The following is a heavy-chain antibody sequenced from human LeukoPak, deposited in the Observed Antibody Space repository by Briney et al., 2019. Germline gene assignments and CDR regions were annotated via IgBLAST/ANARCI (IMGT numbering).Heavy chain of an antibody. D-gene: IGHD6-6*01. CDR1: GLTFRCSG. CDR3: ARRAARDYYYYYMDV. Sequence: GGPLKLSCAASGLTFRCSGIHWVRQASGKGLEWLGRIGRQGDSDATRYAASLKGKFTISRVDSRNTAYLQMNSLKTEDTAGYYCARRAARDYYYYYMDVWGKGTTVTVSS. CDR2: IGRQGDSDAT. J-gene: IGHJ6*03. V-gene: IGHV3-73*01.